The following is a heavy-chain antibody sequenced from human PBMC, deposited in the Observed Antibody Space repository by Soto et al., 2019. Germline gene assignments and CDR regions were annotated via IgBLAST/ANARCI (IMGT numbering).Heavy chain of an antibody. V-gene: IGHV3-7*01. CDR1: GFTFSSYW. J-gene: IGHJ4*02. CDR2: IKQDGSEK. CDR3: ARWYYYDSSGYRPFDY. D-gene: IGHD3-22*01. Sequence: GGSLRLSCAASGFTFSSYWMSWVRQAPGKGLEWVANIKQDGSEKYYVDSVKGRFTISRDNAKNSLYLQMNSLRAEDTAVYYCARWYYYDSSGYRPFDYWGQGTLVTVSS.